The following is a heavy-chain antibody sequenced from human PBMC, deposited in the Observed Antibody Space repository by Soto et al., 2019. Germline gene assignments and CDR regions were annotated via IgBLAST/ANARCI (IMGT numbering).Heavy chain of an antibody. CDR3: ATHRAVNRDY. CDR2: INSDGRST. J-gene: IGHJ4*02. V-gene: IGHV3-74*01. CDR1: GFTFSSYW. Sequence: EVQLVESGGGLVQPGGSLRLSCAASGFTFSSYWMHWVRQAPGKALVWVSRINSDGRSTSYADAVKGRTTMSRDNAKIRLYLQLTRPRAEDTAVYHCATHRAVNRDYWGQGTLGTVSS.